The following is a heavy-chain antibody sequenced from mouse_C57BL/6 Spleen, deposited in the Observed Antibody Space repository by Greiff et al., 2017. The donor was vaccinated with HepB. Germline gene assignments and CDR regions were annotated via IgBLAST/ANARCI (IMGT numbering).Heavy chain of an antibody. CDR3: ARYGVGRALKDY. V-gene: IGHV1-82*01. J-gene: IGHJ4*01. CDR2: IYPGDGDT. Sequence: QVQLQQSGPELVKPGASVKISCKASGYAFSSSWMNWVKQRPGKGLEWIGRIYPGDGDTNYNGKFKGKATLTADKSSSTAYMQLSSLTSEDSAVYFCARYGVGRALKDYWGQGTSVTVSS. D-gene: IGHD1-1*01. CDR1: GYAFSSSW.